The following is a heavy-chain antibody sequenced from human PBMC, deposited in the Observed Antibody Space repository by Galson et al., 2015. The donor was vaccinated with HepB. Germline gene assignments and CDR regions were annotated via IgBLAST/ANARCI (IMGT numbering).Heavy chain of an antibody. D-gene: IGHD2-15*01. CDR1: GFTVTTSF. Sequence: SLRLSCAASGFTVTTSFLNWVRQAPGKGLEWVSNLYPDGSTHYAESARGRFTISRDNSNNILYLQMNSLRVEDTAVYYCARAGAQSIGRYWLDSWAQGTLVTVSS. V-gene: IGHV3-53*01. CDR2: LYPDGST. CDR3: ARAGAQSIGRYWLDS. J-gene: IGHJ4*02.